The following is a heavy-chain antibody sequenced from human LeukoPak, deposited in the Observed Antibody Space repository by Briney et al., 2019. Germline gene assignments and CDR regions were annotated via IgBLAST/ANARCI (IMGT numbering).Heavy chain of an antibody. Sequence: GGSLRLSCAASGFTFSSYGMSWVRQAPGKGLEWVSAISDSGGRTFYADSVKGRFTISRDNSKNSLYLQVNSLRAEDMALYYCAKGDSSGYYRGPFDYWGQGTLVTVSS. J-gene: IGHJ4*02. CDR3: AKGDSSGYYRGPFDY. V-gene: IGHV3-23*01. D-gene: IGHD3-22*01. CDR2: ISDSGGRT. CDR1: GFTFSSYG.